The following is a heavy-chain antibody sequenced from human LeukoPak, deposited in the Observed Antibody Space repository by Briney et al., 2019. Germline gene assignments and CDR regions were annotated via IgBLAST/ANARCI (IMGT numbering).Heavy chain of an antibody. CDR3: ARVRGSWYVDY. V-gene: IGHV4-59*08. CDR2: IYYSGST. Sequence: SETLSLTRTVSGGSISSYYWSWIRQPPGKGLEWIGYIYYSGSTNYNPSPKSRATISVDTSKNQFSLKLSSVTAADTAVYYCARVRGSWYVDYWGQGTLVTVSS. CDR1: GGSISSYY. D-gene: IGHD6-13*01. J-gene: IGHJ4*02.